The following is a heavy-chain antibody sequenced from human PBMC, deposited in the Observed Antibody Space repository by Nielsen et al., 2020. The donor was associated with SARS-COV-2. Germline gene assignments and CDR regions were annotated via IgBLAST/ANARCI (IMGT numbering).Heavy chain of an antibody. Sequence: SDTLSLTCTVSGCSISSGGYYWSWIRQHPGKGLEWIEYIYYSGSTYYNPSHKSRVTISVDTSKNQFSLKLSSVTAANPAVYYWAGVDIAVAHFDYWGQGTLVTVSS. CDR2: IYYSGST. J-gene: IGHJ4*02. V-gene: IGHV4-31*03. CDR3: AGVDIAVAHFDY. CDR1: GCSISSGGYY. D-gene: IGHD6-19*01.